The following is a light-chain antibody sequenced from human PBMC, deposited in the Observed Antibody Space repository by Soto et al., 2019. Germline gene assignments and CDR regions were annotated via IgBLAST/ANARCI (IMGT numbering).Light chain of an antibody. CDR1: QSVSSY. V-gene: IGKV3-11*01. CDR2: DAS. CDR3: QQRSNWPLLT. Sequence: EIVLTQSPATLSLSPGERATLSCRASQSVSSYLAWYQQKPGQGPRLLIYDASNRATGIPARFSGGGSGTDFTLTISSLEPEDFAVYYCQQRSNWPLLTFGGGTKVDIK. J-gene: IGKJ4*01.